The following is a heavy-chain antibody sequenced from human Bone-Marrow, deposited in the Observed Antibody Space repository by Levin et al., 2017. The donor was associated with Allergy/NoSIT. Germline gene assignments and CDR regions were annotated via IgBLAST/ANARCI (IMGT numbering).Heavy chain of an antibody. CDR1: GFTFSDYY. Sequence: GGSLRLSCAASGFTFSDYYMSWIRQAPGKGLEWVSYISSSGSTIYYADSVKGRFTISRDNAKNSLYLQMNSLRAEDTAVYYCARAVESSSWYLSFGGYFDYWGQGTLVTVSS. V-gene: IGHV3-11*01. D-gene: IGHD6-13*01. CDR2: ISSSGSTI. CDR3: ARAVESSSWYLSFGGYFDY. J-gene: IGHJ4*02.